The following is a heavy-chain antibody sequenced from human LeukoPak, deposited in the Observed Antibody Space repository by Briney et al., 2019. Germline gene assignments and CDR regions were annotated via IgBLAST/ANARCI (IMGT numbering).Heavy chain of an antibody. CDR2: TYYRSKWYN. D-gene: IGHD4-23*01. V-gene: IGHV6-1*01. Sequence: SQTLSLTCAISGDSVSSNSAAWNWIRQSPSRGLEWLGRTYYRSKWYNDYAVSVKSRITINPDTSKNQFSLQLNSVTPEDTAVYYCARDRLDYGGNSGPNWFDPWGQGTLVTVSS. CDR1: GDSVSSNSAA. CDR3: ARDRLDYGGNSGPNWFDP. J-gene: IGHJ5*02.